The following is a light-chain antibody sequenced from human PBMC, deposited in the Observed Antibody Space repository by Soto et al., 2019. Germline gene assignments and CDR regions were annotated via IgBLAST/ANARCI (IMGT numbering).Light chain of an antibody. CDR2: DGS. CDR3: CSYAGSSTWV. V-gene: IGLV2-23*01. CDR1: SSDVGSYNL. J-gene: IGLJ3*02. Sequence: QSVLTQPASVSGSPGQSITISCTGTSSDVGSYNLVSWYQLHPGKAPKLMIYDGSERPSGVSNRFSGSKSGNTASLKISGLQAEDEADYYCCSYAGSSTWVFGGGTKLTVL.